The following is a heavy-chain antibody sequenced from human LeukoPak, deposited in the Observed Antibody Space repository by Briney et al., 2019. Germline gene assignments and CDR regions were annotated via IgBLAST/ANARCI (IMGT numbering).Heavy chain of an antibody. Sequence: GGSLRLSCAASGFTFSSYSMNWVRQAPGRGLEWVSSISSSSSYIYHADSVKGRFTISRDNAKNSLYLQMNSLRAEDTAVYYCARDGGGYSYGYLDYWGQGTLVTVSS. CDR3: ARDGGGYSYGYLDY. J-gene: IGHJ4*02. D-gene: IGHD5-18*01. CDR1: GFTFSSYS. CDR2: ISSSSSYI. V-gene: IGHV3-21*01.